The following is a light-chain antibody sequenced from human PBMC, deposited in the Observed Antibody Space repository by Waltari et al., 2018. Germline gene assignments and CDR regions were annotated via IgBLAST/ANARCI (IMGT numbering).Light chain of an antibody. J-gene: IGKJ2*01. V-gene: IGKV3-15*01. CDR3: QQYNDWPPKYT. CDR1: QSVSTN. CDR2: GAS. Sequence: EIVMTQSPATLSVSPGERATLPCRASQSVSTNLAWYQQKPGQSPRRLIYGASTRATGIPARFSGSGSGTEFTLTISSLQSEDFADYYCQQYNDWPPKYTFGQGTKLGIK.